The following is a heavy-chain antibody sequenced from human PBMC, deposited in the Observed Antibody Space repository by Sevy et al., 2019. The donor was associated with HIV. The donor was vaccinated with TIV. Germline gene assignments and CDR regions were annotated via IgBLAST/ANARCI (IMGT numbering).Heavy chain of an antibody. J-gene: IGHJ6*02. CDR2: ISYDGSYR. CDR1: GFTFSTYD. Sequence: GGSLRLSCVASGFTFSTYDMHWVRQAPGKGLEWVAIISYDGSYRYYADSVRGRFSRSRDNSKNTMYLQMNGLSIEDTAVYYCAKNRPPGGSFFSRHGMDVWGRGTTVTVSS. V-gene: IGHV3-30*18. D-gene: IGHD3-16*01. CDR3: AKNRPPGGSFFSRHGMDV.